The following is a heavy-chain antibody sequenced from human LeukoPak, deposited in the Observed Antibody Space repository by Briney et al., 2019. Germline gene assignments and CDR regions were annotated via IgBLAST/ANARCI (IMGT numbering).Heavy chain of an antibody. CDR2: IIPIFGTA. D-gene: IGHD3-3*01. J-gene: IGHJ5*02. V-gene: IGHV1-69*13. Sequence: ASVKVSCKASGGTFSSYAISWVRQAPGQGLEWMGGIIPIFGTANYAQKFQGRVTITADESTSTAYMELSSLRSEDTAVYYCARDSYYDFWSGSRSTFGEHGSDWFDPWGQGTLVTVSS. CDR1: GGTFSSYA. CDR3: ARDSYYDFWSGSRSTFGEHGSDWFDP.